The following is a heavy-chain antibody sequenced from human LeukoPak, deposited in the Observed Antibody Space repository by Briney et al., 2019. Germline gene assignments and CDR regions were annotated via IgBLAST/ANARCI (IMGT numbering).Heavy chain of an antibody. CDR2: ISSSGSTI. V-gene: IGHV3-11*01. CDR1: GFTFSDYY. CDR3: AHLMISGGVPFDY. D-gene: IGHD3-16*01. Sequence: GGSLRLSCAASGFTFSDYYMSWIRQAPGKGLEWVSYISSSGSTIYYADSVKGRFTISRDNAKNSLYLQMNSLRAEDTAVYYCAHLMISGGVPFDYWGQGTLVTVSS. J-gene: IGHJ4*02.